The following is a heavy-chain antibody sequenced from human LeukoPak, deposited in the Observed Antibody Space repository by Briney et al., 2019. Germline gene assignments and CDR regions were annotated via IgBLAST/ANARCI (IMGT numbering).Heavy chain of an antibody. V-gene: IGHV4-59*01. D-gene: IGHD5-24*01. J-gene: IGHJ4*02. CDR1: GGSISSYY. CDR3: ARGARDGYNLGGNI. CDR2: IYYSGTT. Sequence: SETLSLTCTVSGGSISSYYWSWVRQPPGKGLEWKGYIYYSGTTKYNATLKSGVTISLDTSKNQFSLKLSSVTAADTAVYYCARGARDGYNLGGNIWGQGTLVTVSS.